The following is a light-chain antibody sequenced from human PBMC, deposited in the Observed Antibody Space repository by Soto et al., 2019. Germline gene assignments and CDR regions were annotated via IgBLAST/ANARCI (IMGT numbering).Light chain of an antibody. CDR1: QSVSRY. CDR3: QQRSNWPPTWT. CDR2: DAS. J-gene: IGKJ1*01. V-gene: IGKV3-11*01. Sequence: EIVLTQSPATLSLSPGEGATLSCRASQSVSRYLAWYQHKPGQAPRLLIYDASKRATGIPARFSGSGSGTDFTLTISSLEPEDFAVYYCQQRSNWPPTWTFGQGTRVEIK.